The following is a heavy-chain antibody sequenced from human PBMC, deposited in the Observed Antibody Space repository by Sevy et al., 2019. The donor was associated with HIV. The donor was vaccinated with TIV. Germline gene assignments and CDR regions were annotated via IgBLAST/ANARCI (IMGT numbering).Heavy chain of an antibody. J-gene: IGHJ4*02. D-gene: IGHD5-12*01. Sequence: GGSLRLSCAASGFTFSSYEMNWVRQAPGKGLEWVSYISSSGSTIYYAYSVKGRFTISRDNAKNSLYLQMNSLRAEDTAVYYCARDDPKNIVATIRFDYWGQGTLVTVSS. CDR2: ISSSGSTI. CDR3: ARDDPKNIVATIRFDY. CDR1: GFTFSSYE. V-gene: IGHV3-48*03.